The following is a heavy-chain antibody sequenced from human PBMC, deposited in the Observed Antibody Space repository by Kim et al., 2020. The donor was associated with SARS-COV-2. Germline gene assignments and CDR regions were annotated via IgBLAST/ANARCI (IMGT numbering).Heavy chain of an antibody. V-gene: IGHV4-39*02. CDR1: GGSIGSNNYY. CDR3: ARPVRGARHDAFDI. D-gene: IGHD3-10*02. Sequence: SETLSLTCTVSGGSIGSNNYYWGWIRQPPGKTLEWIGSVHDSGVTDYSPSLKSRVTISLDTPNNHFSLKLTSVTAADTAVYYCARPVRGARHDAFDIRGQGTVVTVSS. CDR2: VHDSGVT. J-gene: IGHJ3*02.